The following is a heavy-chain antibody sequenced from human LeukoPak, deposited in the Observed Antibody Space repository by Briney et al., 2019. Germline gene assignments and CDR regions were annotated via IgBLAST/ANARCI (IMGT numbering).Heavy chain of an antibody. Sequence: SETLSLTCTVSGGSISSSSYYWGWIRQPPGKGLEWIGSIYYSGSTYYNPSLRSRVTISVDTSKNQFSLKLCSVTAADTAVYYCARQLTYYHDSSGYYFFDYWGQGTLVTVSS. V-gene: IGHV4-39*01. J-gene: IGHJ4*02. CDR1: GGSISSSSYY. CDR2: IYYSGST. D-gene: IGHD3-22*01. CDR3: ARQLTYYHDSSGYYFFDY.